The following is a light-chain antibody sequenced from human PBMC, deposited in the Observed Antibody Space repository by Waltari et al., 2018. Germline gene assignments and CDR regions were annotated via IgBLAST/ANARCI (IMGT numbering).Light chain of an antibody. Sequence: QSALTQPPSASGSPGQSVTISCTGTSSDVGGYNYVSWYQQHPGKAPKLMIYEVSKRPAGVPDRLSGSKSGNTASLTGSGLQAEDEADYYCSSYAGTDVVFGGGTKLTVL. J-gene: IGLJ2*01. CDR1: SSDVGGYNY. CDR2: EVS. CDR3: SSYAGTDVV. V-gene: IGLV2-8*01.